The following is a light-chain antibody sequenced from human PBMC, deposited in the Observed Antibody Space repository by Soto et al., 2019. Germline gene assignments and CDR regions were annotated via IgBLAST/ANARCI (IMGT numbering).Light chain of an antibody. CDR3: SSYTSSSTPFV. V-gene: IGLV2-14*01. J-gene: IGLJ1*01. CDR1: SSDIGGFNY. Sequence: QSALTQPASVSGSPGQSITISCTGSSSDIGGFNYVSWYQQHPGKAPKLMIYEVTNRPSGVSNRFSGPKSGNTASLTISGLQADDEADYYCSSYTSSSTPFVFGTGTKLTVL. CDR2: EVT.